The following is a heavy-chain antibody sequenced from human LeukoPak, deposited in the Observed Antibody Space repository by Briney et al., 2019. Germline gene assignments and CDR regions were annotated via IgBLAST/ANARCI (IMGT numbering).Heavy chain of an antibody. CDR1: EFTFSSYA. Sequence: PGGSLRLSCEASEFTFSSYAMSWVRQAPGKGLEWVSAISGSGGSTYYADSVKGRFTISRDNSKNTLYLQMNSLRAEDTAVYYCAKDVLGGSGSFDYWGQGTLVTVSS. D-gene: IGHD3-10*01. CDR2: ISGSGGST. J-gene: IGHJ4*02. V-gene: IGHV3-23*01. CDR3: AKDVLGGSGSFDY.